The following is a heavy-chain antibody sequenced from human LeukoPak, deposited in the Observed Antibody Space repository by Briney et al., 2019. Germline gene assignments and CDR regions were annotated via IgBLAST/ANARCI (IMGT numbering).Heavy chain of an antibody. CDR1: GGTFSSYA. CDR3: ARGITGYSSSLYYFDY. Sequence: SVKVSCKASGGTFSSYAISWVRQAPGQGLEWMGGIIPIFGTANYAQKFQGRVTITAGESTSTAYMELSSLRSEDTAVYYCARGITGYSSSLYYFDYWGQGTLVTVSS. V-gene: IGHV1-69*13. J-gene: IGHJ4*02. D-gene: IGHD6-13*01. CDR2: IIPIFGTA.